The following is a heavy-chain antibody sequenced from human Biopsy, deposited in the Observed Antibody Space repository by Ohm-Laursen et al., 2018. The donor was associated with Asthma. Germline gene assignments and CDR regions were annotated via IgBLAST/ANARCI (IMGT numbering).Heavy chain of an antibody. J-gene: IGHJ4*02. V-gene: IGHV1-69*13. CDR3: ARKAGSCISRTCYSLDF. CDR1: GGTFNTYV. D-gene: IGHD2-2*01. CDR2: INSVFGTT. Sequence: SVKVSCKSLGGTFNTYVIGWVRQAPGQGLVWMGGINSVFGTTTYPQKFKDRVTITADDSTSTVYMELSSLRSEDTAVYYCARKAGSCISRTCYSLDFWGQGTLVTVSS.